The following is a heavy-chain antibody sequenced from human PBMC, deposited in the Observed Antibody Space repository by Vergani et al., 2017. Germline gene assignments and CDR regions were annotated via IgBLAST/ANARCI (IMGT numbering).Heavy chain of an antibody. V-gene: IGHV1-8*01. Sequence: QVQLVQSGAEVKKPGASVKVSCKASGYTFTSYDINWVRQATGQGLEWMGWMNPNSGNTGYAQKFQGRVTMTRNTSISTAYMELSSLRSEDTAVYYGARGPDLRFLGRLLTDPFFDYWGQGTLVTVSS. J-gene: IGHJ4*02. CDR3: ARGPDLRFLGRLLTDPFFDY. CDR1: GYTFTSYD. D-gene: IGHD3-3*01. CDR2: MNPNSGNT.